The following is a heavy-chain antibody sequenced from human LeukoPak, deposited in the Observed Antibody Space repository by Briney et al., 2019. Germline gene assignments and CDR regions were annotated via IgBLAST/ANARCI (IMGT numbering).Heavy chain of an antibody. V-gene: IGHV4-39*01. Sequence: SETLSLTCTVSGGSISSSSYYWGWIRQPPGKGLEWIGSIYYSGSTYYNPSLKSRVTISVDTSKNQFSLKLSSVTAADTAVYYCARAYHSSWYLNWFDPWGQGTLVTVSS. CDR3: ARAYHSSWYLNWFDP. J-gene: IGHJ5*02. D-gene: IGHD6-13*01. CDR1: GGSISSSSYY. CDR2: IYYSGST.